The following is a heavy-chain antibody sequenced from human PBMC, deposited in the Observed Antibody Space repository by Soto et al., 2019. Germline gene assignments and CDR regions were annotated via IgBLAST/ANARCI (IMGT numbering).Heavy chain of an antibody. J-gene: IGHJ5*02. CDR3: ARDTSGYDYNWFDP. D-gene: IGHD5-12*01. CDR1: GFTFSNYA. Sequence: EVQLVDSGGGLVKPGGSLRLSCAASGFTFSNYAMNWVRQAPGKGLEWVSSISSSGTYTYYADSMKGRFNISRDNAKNSLYLQIDSLRAEDTAVYYCARDTSGYDYNWFDPWGQGTLVTVSS. V-gene: IGHV3-21*01. CDR2: ISSSGTYT.